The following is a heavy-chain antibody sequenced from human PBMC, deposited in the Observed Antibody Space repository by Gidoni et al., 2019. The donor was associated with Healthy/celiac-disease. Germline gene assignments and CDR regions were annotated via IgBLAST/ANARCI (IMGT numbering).Heavy chain of an antibody. Sequence: QVQLVQSGAEVKKPGSSVKVSCKASGGPFSSYTIRWVRQAPGQGLEWMGRIIPILGIANYAQKFQGRVTITADKSTSTAYMELSIRRSEDTAVYYCARVPYCSGGSCYSYYGMDVGGQGTTVTVSS. CDR3: ARVPYCSGGSCYSYYGMDV. CDR2: IIPILGIA. D-gene: IGHD2-15*01. J-gene: IGHJ6*02. CDR1: GGPFSSYT. V-gene: IGHV1-69*02.